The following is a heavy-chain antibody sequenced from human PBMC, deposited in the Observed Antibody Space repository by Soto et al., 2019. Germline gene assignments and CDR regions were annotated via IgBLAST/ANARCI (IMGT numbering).Heavy chain of an antibody. CDR2: IRSKASIYTT. D-gene: IGHD3-22*01. CDR1: GFTFSDHY. CDR3: SKAMIGSYDSDAFDV. V-gene: IGHV3-72*01. J-gene: IGHJ3*01. Sequence: PGGSLRLSCAASGFTFSDHYMDWVRQAPGKGLEWVGRIRSKASIYTTEYAASVKGRFTISRDDSKNTLFLQMNSLRPEDTAVYYCSKAMIGSYDSDAFDVWGQGTMVTVSS.